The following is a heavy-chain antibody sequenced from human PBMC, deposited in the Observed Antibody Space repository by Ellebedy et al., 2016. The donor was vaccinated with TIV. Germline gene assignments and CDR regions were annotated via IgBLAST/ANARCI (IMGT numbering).Heavy chain of an antibody. D-gene: IGHD6-19*01. V-gene: IGHV1-2*04. J-gene: IGHJ4*02. CDR2: INPNSGGT. Sequence: AASVKVSCKASGYTFTGYYMHWVRQAPGQGLEWIGWINPNSGGTNYAQKFQGWVTMTRDTSTTTVYMELSSLRYEDTAVYYCARARSSGWLHTPDYWGQGTLVIVSS. CDR1: GYTFTGYY. CDR3: ARARSSGWLHTPDY.